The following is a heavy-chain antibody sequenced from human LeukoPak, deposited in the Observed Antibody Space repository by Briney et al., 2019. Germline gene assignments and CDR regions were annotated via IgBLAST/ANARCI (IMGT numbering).Heavy chain of an antibody. D-gene: IGHD6-13*01. J-gene: IGHJ4*02. CDR3: ARDPPYSSSWYPRFDY. Sequence: ASVKVSCKASGYTFTGYYMHWVRQAPGQGLEWIGWINPNSGGTNYAQKFQGRVTMTRDTSISTAYMELSRLRSDDTAVYYCARDPPYSSSWYPRFDYWGQGTLVTVSS. CDR1: GYTFTGYY. CDR2: INPNSGGT. V-gene: IGHV1-2*02.